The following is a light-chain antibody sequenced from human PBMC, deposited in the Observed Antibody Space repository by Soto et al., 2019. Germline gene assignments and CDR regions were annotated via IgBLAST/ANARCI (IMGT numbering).Light chain of an antibody. CDR1: QGISSY. CDR3: QQLNSYQGVT. Sequence: DIKLTQSPSFLSASVGDRVTITCRASQGISSYLAWYQQKPGKAPKLLIYAASTLQSGVPSRFSGSGSGTEFTLTISSLQPEDFATYYCQQLNSYQGVTFGGGTKVEIK. V-gene: IGKV1-9*01. CDR2: AAS. J-gene: IGKJ4*01.